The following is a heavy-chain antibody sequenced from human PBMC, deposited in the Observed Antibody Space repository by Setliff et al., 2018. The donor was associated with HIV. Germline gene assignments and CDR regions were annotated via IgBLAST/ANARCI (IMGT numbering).Heavy chain of an antibody. CDR2: ITCSSRTI. CDR1: GFTFSSYS. J-gene: IGHJ6*03. Sequence: LRLSCAASGFTFSSYSMNWVRQAPGKGLEWVSYITCSSRTIYYADSVKGRFTISRDNAKNSLYLQMNSLRAEDTAVYYCARDGYSSSWYVDSYYMDVWGKGNTVTVSS. D-gene: IGHD6-13*01. V-gene: IGHV3-48*01. CDR3: ARDGYSSSWYVDSYYMDV.